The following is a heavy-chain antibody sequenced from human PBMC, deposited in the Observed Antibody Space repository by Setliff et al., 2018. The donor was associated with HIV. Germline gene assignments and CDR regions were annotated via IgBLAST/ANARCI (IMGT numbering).Heavy chain of an antibody. V-gene: IGHV2-5*02. CDR2: IYWDDDK. D-gene: IGHD2-8*01. Sequence: SGPTLVNPTQTLTLTCTFSGFSFSTNGVGVGWIRQPSGKALEWLALIYWDDDKLYNPSLKTRLTVTKDTSKNQVVLTMTNMDPVDTATYYCARTNNVYWYFDLWGRGTLVTVSS. CDR3: ARTNNVYWYFDL. J-gene: IGHJ2*01. CDR1: GFSFSTNGVG.